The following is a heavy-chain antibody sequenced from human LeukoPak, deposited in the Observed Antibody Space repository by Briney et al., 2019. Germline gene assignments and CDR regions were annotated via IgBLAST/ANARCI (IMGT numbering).Heavy chain of an antibody. CDR2: ISGSGGST. CDR3: AKLWFGETSGDY. J-gene: IGHJ4*02. Sequence: GGSLRVSCAASGFTFSSYAMSWVRQAPGKGLEWVSAISGSGGSTYYADSVKGRFTISRDNSKNTLYLQMNSLRAEDTAVYYCAKLWFGETSGDYWGQGTLVTVSS. CDR1: GFTFSSYA. D-gene: IGHD3-10*01. V-gene: IGHV3-23*01.